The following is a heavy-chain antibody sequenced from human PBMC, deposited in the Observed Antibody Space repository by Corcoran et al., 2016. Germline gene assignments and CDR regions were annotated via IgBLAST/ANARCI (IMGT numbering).Heavy chain of an antibody. Sequence: VQLVESGGGVVQPGRSLRLSCAASGFTFSSYGMHWVRQAPGKGLEWVAVISYDGSNKYYADSVKGRFTISRDNSKNTLYLQMNSLRAEDTAVYYCAKESRNYDFWSGYPGWGQGTLVTVSS. V-gene: IGHV3-30*18. J-gene: IGHJ4*02. CDR1: GFTFSSYG. CDR2: ISYDGSNK. D-gene: IGHD3-3*01. CDR3: AKESRNYDFWSGYPG.